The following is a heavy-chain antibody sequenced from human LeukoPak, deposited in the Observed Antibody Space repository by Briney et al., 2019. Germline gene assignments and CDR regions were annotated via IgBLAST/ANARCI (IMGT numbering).Heavy chain of an antibody. CDR2: INPNSGGT. Sequence: ASVKVSCKASGYTFTGYYMHWVRQAPGQGLEWMGWINPNSGGTNYAQKFQGRVTMTRDTSISTAYMELRSLRSDDTAVYYCARTSPGYDILTGYSPTTYDYWGQGTLVTVSS. J-gene: IGHJ4*02. CDR1: GYTFTGYY. CDR3: ARTSPGYDILTGYSPTTYDY. V-gene: IGHV1-2*02. D-gene: IGHD3-9*01.